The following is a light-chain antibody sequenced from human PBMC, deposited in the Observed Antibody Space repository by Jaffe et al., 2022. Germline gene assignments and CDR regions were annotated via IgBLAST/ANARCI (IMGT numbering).Light chain of an antibody. J-gene: IGKJ3*01. V-gene: IGKV3-20*01. Sequence: EIVLTQSPGTLSLSPGERATLSCRASQSVSSSYLAWYQQKPGQAPRLLIYGASSRATGIPDRFSGSGSGTDFTLTISRLEPEDFAVYYCQQYGSSPDPIFTFGPGTKVDIK. CDR1: QSVSSSY. CDR3: QQYGSSPDPIFT. CDR2: GAS.